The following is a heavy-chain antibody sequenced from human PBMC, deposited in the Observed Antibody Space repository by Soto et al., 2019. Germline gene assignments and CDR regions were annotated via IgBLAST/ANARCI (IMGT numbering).Heavy chain of an antibody. V-gene: IGHV4-4*02. D-gene: IGHD6-19*01. J-gene: IGHJ4*02. CDR2: IYHSGST. CDR1: GGSISSSNW. CDR3: ARDGSSSVAGTFDY. Sequence: KASETLSLTCAVSGGSISSSNWWSWVRQPPGKGLEWIGEIYHSGSTNYNPSLKSRVTISVDKSKNQFSLKLSSVTAADTAVYYCARDGSSSVAGTFDYWGQGTLVIVSS.